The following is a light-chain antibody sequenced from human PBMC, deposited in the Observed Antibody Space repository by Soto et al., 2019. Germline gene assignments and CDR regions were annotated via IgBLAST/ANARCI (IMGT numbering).Light chain of an antibody. CDR2: DVS. CDR3: QQSFSTPQT. V-gene: IGKV1-39*01. CDR1: QSITTW. J-gene: IGKJ4*01. Sequence: DIQMTQSPSTVSAYVGDSVTITCRASQSITTWLAWYQQRPGKAPKLLIYDVSSLQGGVPSRFSGSGSGTDFTLAISSLQPEDSATYYCQQSFSTPQTFGGGTKVDIK.